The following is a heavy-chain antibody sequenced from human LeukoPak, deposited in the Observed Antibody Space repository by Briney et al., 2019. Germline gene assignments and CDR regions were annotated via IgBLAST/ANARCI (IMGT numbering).Heavy chain of an antibody. CDR2: ISWNSGSI. CDR1: GGSISSYY. V-gene: IGHV3-9*01. D-gene: IGHD2-8*02. J-gene: IGHJ3*02. Sequence: LSLTCTVSGGSISSYYWSWIRQPAGKGLEWVSGISWNSGSIGYADSVKGRFTISRDNAKNSLYLQMNSLRAEDTALYYCAKVLAGGSPDAFDIWGQGTMVTVSS. CDR3: AKVLAGGSPDAFDI.